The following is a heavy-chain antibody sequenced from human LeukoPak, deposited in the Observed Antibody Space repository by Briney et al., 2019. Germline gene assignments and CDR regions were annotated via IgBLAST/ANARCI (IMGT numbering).Heavy chain of an antibody. CDR2: LSHEGSRT. V-gene: IGHV3-30-3*01. CDR1: GFNFSNYV. Sequence: GGSLRLSCAASGFNFSNYVMHWVRQAPGKGLEWVAVLSHEGSRTSYADSVKGRFTISRDNSKNTLYLQMDSLRAEDTAVYYCARYSSSWPTYFDYWGQGTLVTVSA. CDR3: ARYSSSWPTYFDY. D-gene: IGHD6-13*01. J-gene: IGHJ4*02.